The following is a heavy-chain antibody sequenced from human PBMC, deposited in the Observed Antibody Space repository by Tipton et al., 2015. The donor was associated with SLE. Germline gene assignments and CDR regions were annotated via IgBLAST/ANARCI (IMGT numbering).Heavy chain of an antibody. V-gene: IGHV4-61*01. CDR2: IYYSESNTEGT. CDR1: GGSISSINNY. J-gene: IGHJ3*02. CDR3: ARDKPYDI. Sequence: TLSLTCTVTGGSISSINNYWGWIRQSPGRGLEWIAYIYYSESNTEGTNYNPSLKSRLTISGDTSKNQFSLKLTSVTAADTAVYYCARDKPYDIWGQGTMVTVSS.